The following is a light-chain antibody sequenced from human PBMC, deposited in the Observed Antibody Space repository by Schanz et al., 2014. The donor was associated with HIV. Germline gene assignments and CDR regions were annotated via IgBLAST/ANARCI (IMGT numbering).Light chain of an antibody. J-gene: IGLJ2*01. CDR1: TSNLGTPFN. Sequence: QSVLTQPPSVSGAPGQGVTISCTGSTSNLGTPFNVHWYQQLPGTAPKLLIYEDGGRPSGVPDRFSVSRSGTSASLVISGLRSEDEADYYCQSYDDSLRAVVFGGGTKPTVL. CDR2: EDG. CDR3: QSYDDSLRAVV. V-gene: IGLV1-40*01.